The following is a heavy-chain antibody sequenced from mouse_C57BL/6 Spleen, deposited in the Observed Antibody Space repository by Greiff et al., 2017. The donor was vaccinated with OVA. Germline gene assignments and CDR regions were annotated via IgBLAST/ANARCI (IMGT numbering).Heavy chain of an antibody. V-gene: IGHV1-82*01. CDR3: AREVIYYGKPGYFDV. D-gene: IGHD2-1*01. CDR1: GYAFSSSW. Sequence: QVQLQQSGPELVKPGASVKISCKASGYAFSSSWMNWVKQRPGKGLEWIGRIYPGGGDTNYNGKFKGKATLTADKSSSTAYMQLSSLTSEDSAVYVCAREVIYYGKPGYFDVWGTGTTVTVSS. J-gene: IGHJ1*03. CDR2: IYPGGGDT.